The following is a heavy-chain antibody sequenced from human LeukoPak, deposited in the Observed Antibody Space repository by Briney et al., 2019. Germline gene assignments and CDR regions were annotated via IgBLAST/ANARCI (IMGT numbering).Heavy chain of an antibody. CDR2: ISSSSSYI. V-gene: IGHV3-21*01. D-gene: IGHD6-13*01. J-gene: IGHJ4*02. CDR3: ARVGYSSSWTEEDH. CDR1: GFTFSSYG. Sequence: SGGSLRLSCAASGFTFSSYGMNWVRQAPGKGLEWVSYISSSSSYIYYADSVKGRFTISRDNAKNSLYLQMNSLRAEDTAVYYCARVGYSSSWTEEDHWGQGTLVTVSS.